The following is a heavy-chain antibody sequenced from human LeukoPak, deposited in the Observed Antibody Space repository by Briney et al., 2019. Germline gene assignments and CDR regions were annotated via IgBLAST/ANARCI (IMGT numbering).Heavy chain of an antibody. CDR1: GDSISSNNW. CDR2: IHHDGST. Sequence: SETLSLTCAVSGDSISSNNWWIWVRQSPEKGLEWIGEIHHDGSTNYNPSLKSRVTISMDKSKNQLSLKLNFVTAADTAVYYCARGQYYYYYYYMDVWGKGTTVTVSS. V-gene: IGHV4-4*02. J-gene: IGHJ6*03. CDR3: ARGQYYYYYYYMDV.